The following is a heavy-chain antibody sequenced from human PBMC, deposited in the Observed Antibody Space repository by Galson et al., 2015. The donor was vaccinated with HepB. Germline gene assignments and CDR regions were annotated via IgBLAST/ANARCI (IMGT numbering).Heavy chain of an antibody. D-gene: IGHD3-22*01. V-gene: IGHV4-39*07. CDR3: ARVSNPTSGYFADAFDI. CDR1: GGSISSSNYY. J-gene: IGHJ3*02. CDR2: IYYSGTT. Sequence: ETLSLTCTVSGGSISSSNYYWGWTRQPPGKGLEWIGSIYYSGTTYYNPSLKSRVTISLNTSKNHFSLRLSSVTAADTAVYYCARVSNPTSGYFADAFDIWGQGTMVTVSS.